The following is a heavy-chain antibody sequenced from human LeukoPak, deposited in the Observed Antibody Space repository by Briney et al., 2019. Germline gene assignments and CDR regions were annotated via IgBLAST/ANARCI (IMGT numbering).Heavy chain of an antibody. Sequence: PSETLSLTCTVSGGSISSGGYYWSWIRQHPGKGLEWIGYIYYSGSTYYNPSLKSRVTIPVDTSKNQFSLKLSSVTAADTAVYYCARGLLFSWFDPWGQGTLVTVSS. D-gene: IGHD2-21*02. J-gene: IGHJ5*02. CDR2: IYYSGST. CDR1: GGSISSGGYY. V-gene: IGHV4-31*03. CDR3: ARGLLFSWFDP.